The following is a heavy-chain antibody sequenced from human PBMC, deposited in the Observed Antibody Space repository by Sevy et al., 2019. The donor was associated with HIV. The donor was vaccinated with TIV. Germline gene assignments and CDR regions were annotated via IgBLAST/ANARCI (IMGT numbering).Heavy chain of an antibody. CDR3: TTSPRPNLADY. CDR2: IYGGGET. J-gene: IGHJ4*02. CDR1: GFSVSSNF. D-gene: IGHD1-1*01. V-gene: IGHV3-53*01. Sequence: GGSLRLSCAASGFSVSSNFMSWVRQAPGRGLEWVSIIYGGGETYYAESVKGRFTISRDSSRNTVFLQMNSLRAEDTAIYLCTTSPRPNLADYWGQGTLVTVSS.